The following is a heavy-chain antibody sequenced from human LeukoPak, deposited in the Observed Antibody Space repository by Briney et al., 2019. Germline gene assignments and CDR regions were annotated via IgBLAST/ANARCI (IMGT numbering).Heavy chain of an antibody. D-gene: IGHD2-15*01. CDR1: GGTFSSYA. J-gene: IGHJ6*03. Sequence: SVTVSFKASGGTFSSYAISWVRQAPGQGLEWMGGIIPMFGTAKYAQKFQGRVTITTDESTSTSNMELSSLRFEDTAMYYCAREAYDRAVVVAATPGPKDYYYYYMDVWGKGTTVTVSS. CDR3: AREAYDRAVVVAATPGPKDYYYYYMDV. V-gene: IGHV1-69*05. CDR2: IIPMFGTA.